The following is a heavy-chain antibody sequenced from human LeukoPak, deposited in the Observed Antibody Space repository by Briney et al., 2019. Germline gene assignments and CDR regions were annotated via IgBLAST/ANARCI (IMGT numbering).Heavy chain of an antibody. CDR3: VTLDSSGWYGIDY. J-gene: IGHJ4*02. D-gene: IGHD6-19*01. Sequence: GGSLRLSCSASGFTFSSYAMHLVRQAPGKGLEYVSAISSNGGSTYYADSVKGRFTISRDNSKNTLYLQMSSLRAEDTAVYYCVTLDSSGWYGIDYWGQGTLVTVSS. CDR1: GFTFSSYA. CDR2: ISSNGGST. V-gene: IGHV3-64D*06.